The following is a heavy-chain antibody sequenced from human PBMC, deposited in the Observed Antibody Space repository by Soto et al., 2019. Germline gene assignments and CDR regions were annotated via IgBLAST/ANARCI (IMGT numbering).Heavy chain of an antibody. CDR1: GDSFSSGDYY. V-gene: IGHV4-30-4*01. D-gene: IGHD4-17*01. Sequence: SETLSLTCTVSGDSFSSGDYYWSWIRQPPGKGLEWIGYVYYSARNHYNPSLRTRVNISLDSSKNQFSLNLSSVTAADTAVYYCVRDNYGDYDYWGQGTLVTVSS. CDR2: VYYSARN. J-gene: IGHJ4*02. CDR3: VRDNYGDYDY.